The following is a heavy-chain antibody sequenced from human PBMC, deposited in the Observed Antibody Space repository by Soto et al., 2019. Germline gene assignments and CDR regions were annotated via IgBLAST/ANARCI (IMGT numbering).Heavy chain of an antibody. V-gene: IGHV6-1*01. CDR2: TYYRSKWYN. D-gene: IGHD6-19*01. J-gene: IGHJ6*02. CDR3: ARGPLIAVAGRGPGDYYGMDV. Sequence: PSQTLSLTCAISGDSVSSNSAAWNWIRQSPSRGLEWLGRTYYRSKWYNDYAVSVKSRITINPDTSKNQFSLQLNSVTPEDTAVYYCARGPLIAVAGRGPGDYYGMDVWGQGTTVTVSS. CDR1: GDSVSSNSAA.